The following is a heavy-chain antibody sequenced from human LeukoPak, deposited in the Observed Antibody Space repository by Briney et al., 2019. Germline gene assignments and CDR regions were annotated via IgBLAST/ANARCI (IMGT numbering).Heavy chain of an antibody. CDR1: GYSFIDYY. V-gene: IGHV1-2*02. Sequence: GASVKVSCKTSGYSFIDYYIHWVRQAPGQGLEWMGWINSNSADTNYAQNFQGRVTMTRNTSISTAYMELGSLRSEDTAVYYCARAGGYCGRISCPYYFDYWGQGSLVAVSS. J-gene: IGHJ4*02. CDR2: INSNSADT. CDR3: ARAGGYCGRISCPYYFDY. D-gene: IGHD2-15*01.